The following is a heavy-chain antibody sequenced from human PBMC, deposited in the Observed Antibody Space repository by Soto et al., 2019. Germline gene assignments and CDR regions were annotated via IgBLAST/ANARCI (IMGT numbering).Heavy chain of an antibody. J-gene: IGHJ4*02. CDR3: ARDYYDFWSGYFIY. CDR2: ISSSSSTI. V-gene: IGHV3-48*02. D-gene: IGHD3-3*01. CDR1: GFTFSSYS. Sequence: GGSLRLSCAASGFTFSSYSMNWVRQAPGKGLEWVSYISSSSSTIYYADSGKGRFTISRDNAKNSLYLQMNSLRDEDTAVYYCARDYYDFWSGYFIYWGQGTLVTVSS.